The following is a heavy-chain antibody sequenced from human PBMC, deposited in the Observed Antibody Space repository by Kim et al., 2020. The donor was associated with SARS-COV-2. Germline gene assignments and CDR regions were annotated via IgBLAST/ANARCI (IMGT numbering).Heavy chain of an antibody. D-gene: IGHD6-19*01. Sequence: GGSLRLSCAASGFTFSSYGMHWVRQAPGKGLEWVAVIWYDGSNKYYADSVKGRFTISRDNSKNTLYLQMNSLRAEDTAVYYCARDPNQYSSGWYDYWGQGTLVTVSS. CDR3: ARDPNQYSSGWYDY. CDR1: GFTFSSYG. J-gene: IGHJ4*02. V-gene: IGHV3-33*01. CDR2: IWYDGSNK.